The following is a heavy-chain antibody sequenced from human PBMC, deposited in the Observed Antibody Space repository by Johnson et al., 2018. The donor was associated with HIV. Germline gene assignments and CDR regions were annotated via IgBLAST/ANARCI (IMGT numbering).Heavy chain of an antibody. J-gene: IGHJ3*01. Sequence: VQLVESGGGVLRPGGSLRLSCEGFGFIFDDYGLSWVRQAPGKGLEWVSGINWNGGSLGYSDSVKGRCTISRDNGKNSLYLQMNNLRAEDTAFYYCAKIMSKWSVDDDAFDVWGQGTMVTVSS. V-gene: IGHV3-20*04. CDR3: AKIMSKWSVDDDAFDV. CDR1: GFIFDDYG. D-gene: IGHD2-15*01. CDR2: INWNGGSL.